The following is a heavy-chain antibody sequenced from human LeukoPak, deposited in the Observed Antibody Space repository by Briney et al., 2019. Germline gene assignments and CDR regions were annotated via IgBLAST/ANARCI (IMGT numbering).Heavy chain of an antibody. J-gene: IGHJ4*02. CDR1: GFTFSSYW. D-gene: IGHD2-15*01. V-gene: IGHV3-7*01. CDR2: IKQDESEK. CDR3: ARDPALAAPDY. Sequence: GGSLRLSCAASGFTFSSYWMSWVRQAPGKGLEWVANIKQDESEKYHVDSVKGRFTISRDNAKNSLYLQMNSLRAEDTAVYYCARDPALAAPDYWGQGTLVTVSS.